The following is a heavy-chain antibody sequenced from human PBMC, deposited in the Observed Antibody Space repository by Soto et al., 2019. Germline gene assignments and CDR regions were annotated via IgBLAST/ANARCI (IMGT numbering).Heavy chain of an antibody. CDR3: ATGPLYASGVANY. Sequence: SVKVSCKASGGTFSSDVINWVRQAPGQGLEWMGGITPIFSTTKYAQKFQGRVTVTTDESASTVYLELSSLRSEDTAVYYCATGPLYASGVANYWGQGALVTV. CDR2: ITPIFSTT. V-gene: IGHV1-69*05. CDR1: GGTFSSDV. J-gene: IGHJ4*02. D-gene: IGHD3-10*01.